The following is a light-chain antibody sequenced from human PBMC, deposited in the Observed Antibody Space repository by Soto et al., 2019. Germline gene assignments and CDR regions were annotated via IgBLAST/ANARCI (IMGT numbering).Light chain of an antibody. Sequence: DIQMTHSPSSLSASVGDRATTTRRASQGISNFLAWYQQKPGKAPKLLIYAASTLQSGVPSRFSGSRSGPDFTLTISSLQPEDFATYYCQQSYSSPPTFGQGTKVDIK. CDR2: AAS. CDR1: QGISNF. CDR3: QQSYSSPPT. J-gene: IGKJ1*01. V-gene: IGKV1-39*01.